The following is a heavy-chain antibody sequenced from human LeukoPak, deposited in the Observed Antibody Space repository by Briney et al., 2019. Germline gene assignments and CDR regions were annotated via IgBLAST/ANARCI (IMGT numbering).Heavy chain of an antibody. Sequence: PGGSLRLSCAASGFTFDDYGMSWVRQAPGKGLEWVSGINWNGGSTGYADSVKGRFTISRDNAKNSLYLQMNSLRAEDTALYYCARCRVHCSGGSCYCSAFDIWGQGTMVTVSS. CDR3: ARCRVHCSGGSCYCSAFDI. CDR2: INWNGGST. CDR1: GFTFDDYG. D-gene: IGHD2-15*01. V-gene: IGHV3-20*04. J-gene: IGHJ3*02.